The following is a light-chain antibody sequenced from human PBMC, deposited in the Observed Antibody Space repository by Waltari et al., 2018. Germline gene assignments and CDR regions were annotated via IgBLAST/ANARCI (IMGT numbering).Light chain of an antibody. CDR3: QVWDSNTDHVV. V-gene: IGLV3-21*01. Sequence: SSVLTQPPSVSLAPGKTARITRGGNNIGVKSVHWYQQKPGQAPALVIYDDSDRPSGIPERFSGSNSGNTATLTISRVEAGDEADYYCQVWDSNTDHVVFGGGTKLTVL. CDR2: DDS. J-gene: IGLJ2*01. CDR1: NIGVKS.